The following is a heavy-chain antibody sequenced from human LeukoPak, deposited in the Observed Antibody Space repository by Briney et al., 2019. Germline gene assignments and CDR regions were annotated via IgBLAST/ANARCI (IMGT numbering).Heavy chain of an antibody. J-gene: IGHJ6*03. V-gene: IGHV1-69*06. CDR3: ARQGALRQDYYMDV. CDR1: VGSFSSYA. Sequence: SVNVSCKTSVGSFSSYAITWVRQAPGQGLEWMGRIIPVFGTTTYAQRFQGRVTITADMDSSTAYLGLTSLTSEDTALYFCARQGALRQDYYMDVWGNGTTVIVSS. CDR2: IIPVFGTT.